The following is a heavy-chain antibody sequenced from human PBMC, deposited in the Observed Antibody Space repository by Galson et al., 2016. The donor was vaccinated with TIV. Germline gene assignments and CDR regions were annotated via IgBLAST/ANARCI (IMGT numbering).Heavy chain of an antibody. CDR1: GDSVSSHSAA. D-gene: IGHD3-10*01. V-gene: IGHV6-1*01. CDR2: TYCRSRCYY. Sequence: CAISGDSVSSHSAAWNWIRQSPSRGLEWLGRTYCRSRCYYDYAVSVKSRITIESDTSKNQFSLQLNPVTSEDTAVYYCARAAGRNGATCHATGESFDFWGQGTKVTVSS. J-gene: IGHJ3*01. CDR3: ARAAGRNGATCHATGESFDF.